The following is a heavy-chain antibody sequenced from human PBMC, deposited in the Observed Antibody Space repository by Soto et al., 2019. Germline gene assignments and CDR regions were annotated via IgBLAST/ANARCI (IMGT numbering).Heavy chain of an antibody. V-gene: IGHV3-30-3*01. CDR2: ISYDGSNK. CDR3: ARDQGGNTLYHYGMDV. D-gene: IGHD1-7*01. Sequence: QVQLVESGGGVVQPGRSLRLSCAASGFTFSSYAMHWVRQAPGKGLEWVAIISYDGSNKYYADSVKGRFTIARDNSKNTLELQMNSLRAEDTAVYYCARDQGGNTLYHYGMDVWGQGTTVTVSS. CDR1: GFTFSSYA. J-gene: IGHJ6*02.